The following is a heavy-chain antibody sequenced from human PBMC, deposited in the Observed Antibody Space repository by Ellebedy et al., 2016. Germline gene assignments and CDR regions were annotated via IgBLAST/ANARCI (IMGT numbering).Heavy chain of an antibody. CDR1: GYTLNKMG. V-gene: IGHV1-18*01. D-gene: IGHD4-23*01. J-gene: IGHJ4*02. CDR2: ISGYNKNT. CDR3: ATDPVYGGNAVLNH. Sequence: ASVKVSXXTSGYTLNKMGVSWVRQVPGRGLEWMGWISGYNKNTKYRQKFQGRVTMTADTSTSTAYMELRSLTSDDTAVYYCATDPVYGGNAVLNHWGQGTLVSVSS.